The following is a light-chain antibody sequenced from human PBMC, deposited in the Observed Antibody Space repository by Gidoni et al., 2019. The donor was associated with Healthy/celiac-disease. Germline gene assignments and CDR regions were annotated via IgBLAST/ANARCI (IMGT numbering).Light chain of an antibody. CDR3: CSYAGSSSVV. Sequence: QSALPQPRSVSGSPGQSVTISCTGTSSDVGGYNYVSWYQQHPGKAPKLMIYDVSKRPSGVPDRFSGSKSGNTASLTISGLQAEDEADYYCCSYAGSSSVVFGGGTKLTVL. V-gene: IGLV2-11*01. J-gene: IGLJ2*01. CDR2: DVS. CDR1: SSDVGGYNY.